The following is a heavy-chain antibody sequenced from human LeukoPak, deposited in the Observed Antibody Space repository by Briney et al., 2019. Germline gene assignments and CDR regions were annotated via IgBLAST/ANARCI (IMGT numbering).Heavy chain of an antibody. V-gene: IGHV1-2*02. CDR1: GYTFTGYY. Sequence: ASVKVSCKASGYTFTGYYMHWVRQAPGQGLEWMGWINPNSGGTNYAQKFQGRVTMTRDTSISTAYMELSRLRSDDTAVYYCARTGYSSSWHYYHYGMDVWGQGTTVTVSS. J-gene: IGHJ6*02. D-gene: IGHD6-13*01. CDR2: INPNSGGT. CDR3: ARTGYSSSWHYYHYGMDV.